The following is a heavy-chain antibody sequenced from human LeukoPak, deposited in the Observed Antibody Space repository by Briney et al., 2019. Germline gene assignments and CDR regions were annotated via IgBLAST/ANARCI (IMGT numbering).Heavy chain of an antibody. CDR2: TRGDGSMT. J-gene: IGHJ4*02. D-gene: IGHD5-24*01. CDR3: ARVRDVYNHVFEN. CDR1: EFTFSAYW. V-gene: IGHV3-74*01. Sequence: GGSLRLSCAASEFTFSAYWMHWVRQAPGKGLVWVSRTRGDGSMTNYADSVKGRFTISRDNAKNTLHLQMNNLRVDDTAVYYCARVRDVYNHVFENWGQGTLVTVS.